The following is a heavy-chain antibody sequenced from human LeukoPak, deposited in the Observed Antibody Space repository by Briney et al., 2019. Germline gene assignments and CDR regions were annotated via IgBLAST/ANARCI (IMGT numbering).Heavy chain of an antibody. V-gene: IGHV1-69*01. J-gene: IGHJ4*02. CDR3: ASGMVRGPFDY. CDR1: GGTFSSYA. CDR2: IIPIFGTA. Sequence: GSSVKVSCKASGGTFSSYAISWVRQAPGQGLEWTEGIIPIFGTANYAQKFQGRVTITADESTSTAYMELSSLRSEDTAVYYCASGMVRGPFDYWGQGTLVTVSS. D-gene: IGHD3-10*01.